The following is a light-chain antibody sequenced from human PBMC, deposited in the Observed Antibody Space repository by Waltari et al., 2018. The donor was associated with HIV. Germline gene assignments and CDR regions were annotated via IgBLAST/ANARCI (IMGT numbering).Light chain of an antibody. Sequence: QSVLLQPPSVSAAPGTTVTTPCPGSSSTIGNNYESWYQQLPGTAPKLLIYDNNKRPSGIPDRFSGSKSGTSATLGITGLQTGDEADYYCGTWDSSLSAGVFGGGTKLTVL. CDR2: DNN. J-gene: IGLJ3*02. CDR1: SSTIGNNY. CDR3: GTWDSSLSAGV. V-gene: IGLV1-51*01.